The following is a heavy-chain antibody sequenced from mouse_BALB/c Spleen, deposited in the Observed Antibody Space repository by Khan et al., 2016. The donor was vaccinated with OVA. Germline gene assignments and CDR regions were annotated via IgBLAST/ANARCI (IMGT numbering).Heavy chain of an antibody. D-gene: IGHD1-1*02. CDR2: VTSSGST. J-gene: IGHJ4*01. Sequence: VQLVQSGPGLVKPSPSLSLSCTVSGFSITNDYVRYLIRQLPGNLLGRIGFVTSSGSTKYNPDLKSQITITGDTSNNPFFLQLSPLTTEDTATYNCERDGAHYNDAMDYWGQGTSVTVSS. CDR1: GFSITNDYV. V-gene: IGHV3-2*02. CDR3: ERDGAHYNDAMDY.